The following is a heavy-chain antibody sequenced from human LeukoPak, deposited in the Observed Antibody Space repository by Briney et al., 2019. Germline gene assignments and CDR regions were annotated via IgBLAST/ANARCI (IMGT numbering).Heavy chain of an antibody. J-gene: IGHJ6*02. CDR1: GYTFTSYY. CDR2: INPSGGST. D-gene: IGHD3-9*01. V-gene: IGHV1-46*01. Sequence: ASVKVSCKASGYTFTSYYMHWVRRAPGQGLEWMGIINPSGGSTSYAQKFQGRVTMTRDTSTSTVYMELSSLRSEDTAVYYCARDDYDILTGYSQDYYYYGMDVWGQGTTVTVSS. CDR3: ARDDYDILTGYSQDYYYYGMDV.